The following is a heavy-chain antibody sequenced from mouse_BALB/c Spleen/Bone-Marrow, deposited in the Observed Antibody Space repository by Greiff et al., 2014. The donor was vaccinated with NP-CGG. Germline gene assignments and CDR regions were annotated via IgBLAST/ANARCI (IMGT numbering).Heavy chain of an antibody. V-gene: IGHV14-3*02. Sequence: EVQLQQSRAELVKPGASVKLSCTASGFNIKDTYMHWVKQRPEQGLEWIGRIDPANGNTKYDPKFQGKATITADTSSNTAYLQLSSLTSENTAVYYCARWEYYAMDYWGQGTSVTASS. CDR2: IDPANGNT. CDR3: ARWEYYAMDY. CDR1: GFNIKDTY. J-gene: IGHJ4*01. D-gene: IGHD4-1*01.